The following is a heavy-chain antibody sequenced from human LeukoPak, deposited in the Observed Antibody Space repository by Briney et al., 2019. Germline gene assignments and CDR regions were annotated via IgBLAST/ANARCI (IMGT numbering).Heavy chain of an antibody. Sequence: ASVKVSCKASGYTFTSYYMHWVRQAPGQGLEWMGIINPSGGSTSHAQKFQGRVTMTEDTSTDTAYMELSSLRSEDTAVYYCATDRWGPRGYSYGFAFDIWGQGTMVTVSS. J-gene: IGHJ3*02. CDR3: ATDRWGPRGYSYGFAFDI. D-gene: IGHD5-18*01. V-gene: IGHV1-46*01. CDR1: GYTFTSYY. CDR2: INPSGGST.